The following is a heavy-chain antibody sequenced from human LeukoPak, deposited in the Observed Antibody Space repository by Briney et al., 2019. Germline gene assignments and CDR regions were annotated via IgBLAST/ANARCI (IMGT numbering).Heavy chain of an antibody. D-gene: IGHD2-8*02. V-gene: IGHV1-2*02. CDR1: GYTFTGYY. J-gene: IGHJ3*02. CDR2: INPNSGGT. Sequence: ASVKVSCKASGYTFTGYYMHWVRQAPGQGLEWMGWINPNSGGTNYAQKFRGRVTMTRDTSISTAYMELSRLRSDDTAVYYCARAIVLVVYAVRGAFDIWGQGTMVTVSS. CDR3: ARAIVLVVYAVRGAFDI.